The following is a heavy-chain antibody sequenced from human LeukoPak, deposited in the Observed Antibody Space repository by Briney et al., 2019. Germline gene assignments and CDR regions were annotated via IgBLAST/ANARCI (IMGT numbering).Heavy chain of an antibody. V-gene: IGHV4-59*01. J-gene: IGHJ3*02. Sequence: SETLSLTCTVSGGSISSYYWSWIRQPPGKGLEWIGYIYYSGSTNYNPFLKSRVTISVDTSKNQFSLKLSSVTAADTAVYYCARTYSIVGARGAFDIWGQGTMVTVSS. CDR2: IYYSGST. CDR3: ARTYSIVGARGAFDI. CDR1: GGSISSYY. D-gene: IGHD1-26*01.